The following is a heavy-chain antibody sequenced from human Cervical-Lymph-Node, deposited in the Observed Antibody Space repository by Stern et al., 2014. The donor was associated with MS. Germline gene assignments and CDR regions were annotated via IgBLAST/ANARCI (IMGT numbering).Heavy chain of an antibody. Sequence: EQLVESGAEVKKPGSSVKVSCKASGGNFKSFAITWVRQAPGQGLEWVGGIIPILATANYAQKFLGRVTITADESTSTAYMSLSSLRYEDTAVYYCARDRAPALGVGYYYGMDVWGQGTTVTVSS. CDR1: GGNFKSFA. J-gene: IGHJ6*02. D-gene: IGHD2-8*01. CDR2: IIPILATA. CDR3: ARDRAPALGVGYYYGMDV. V-gene: IGHV1-69*01.